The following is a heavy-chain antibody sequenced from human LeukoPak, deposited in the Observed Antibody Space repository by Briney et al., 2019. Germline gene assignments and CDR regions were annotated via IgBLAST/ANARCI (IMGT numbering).Heavy chain of an antibody. CDR3: AKDQVAVAGFFDN. CDR1: GFTFSTYA. CDR2: ISGSGGST. J-gene: IGHJ4*02. Sequence: GGSLRLSCAASGFTFSTYAMNWVRQAPGKGLEWVSTISGSGGSTYYADSVKGRFTISRDNSKNTLYLQMNSLRAEDTAVYYCAKDQVAVAGFFDNWGQGTLVTVSS. V-gene: IGHV3-23*01. D-gene: IGHD6-19*01.